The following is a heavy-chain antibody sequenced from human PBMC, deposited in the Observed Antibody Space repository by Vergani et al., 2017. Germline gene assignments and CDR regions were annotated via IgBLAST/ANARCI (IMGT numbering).Heavy chain of an antibody. CDR2: ISYDGSNK. CDR1: GFSFSSYG. J-gene: IGHJ5*02. CDR3: AKDLPSGTYGGDWLAP. V-gene: IGHV3-30*18. D-gene: IGHD4-23*01. Sequence: QVQLVESGGGVVQPGKSLRLSCAASGFSFSSYGMHWVRQAPGKGLEWVAVISYDGSNKYYADSVKGRFTISRDTSKNTLYLQMNSLGAEDTAVYYCAKDLPSGTYGGDWLAPWGQGTLVTVSS.